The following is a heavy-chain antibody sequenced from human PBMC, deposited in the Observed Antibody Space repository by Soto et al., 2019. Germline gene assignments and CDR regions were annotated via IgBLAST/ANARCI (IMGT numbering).Heavy chain of an antibody. Sequence: SGPTLVNPTQTLTLTCTVSGFSLSGTGMRVTWIRQPPGKALEWLARIDWEDTKLYSASLKTRLTISEDTSKNQVVLTMTNMDPADTATYYCARAFYGMDVWGQGTTVTVSS. CDR3: ARAFYGMDV. V-gene: IGHV2-70*04. CDR1: GFSLSGTGMR. CDR2: IDWEDTK. J-gene: IGHJ6*02.